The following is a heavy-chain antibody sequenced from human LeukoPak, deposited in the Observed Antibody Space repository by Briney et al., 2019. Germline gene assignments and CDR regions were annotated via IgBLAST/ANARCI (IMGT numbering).Heavy chain of an antibody. D-gene: IGHD2-2*01. V-gene: IGHV3-11*04. J-gene: IGHJ6*03. CDR2: ISSSGSTI. CDR1: GFTFSDYY. CDR3: ARAIVVPAARGYYMDV. Sequence: KPGGSLRLSCAASGFTFSDYYMSWIRQAPGKGLEWVSYISSSGSTIYYADSVKGRLTISRDNAKNSLYLQMNSLRAEDTAVYYCARAIVVPAARGYYMDVWGKGTTVTVSS.